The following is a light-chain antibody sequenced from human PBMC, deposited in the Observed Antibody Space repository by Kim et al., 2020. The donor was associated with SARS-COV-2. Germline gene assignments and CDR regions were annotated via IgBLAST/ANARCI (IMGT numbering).Light chain of an antibody. CDR3: QAWDSSTVV. V-gene: IGLV3-1*01. CDR1: KLGDTY. Sequence: GFPGKTASITCSGDKLGDTYATWYQQKPGQSPVLVIYQDTKRPSGIPERFSGSNSGTTATLTISGTQAMDGADYYCQAWDSSTVVFGGGTKLTVL. CDR2: QDT. J-gene: IGLJ2*01.